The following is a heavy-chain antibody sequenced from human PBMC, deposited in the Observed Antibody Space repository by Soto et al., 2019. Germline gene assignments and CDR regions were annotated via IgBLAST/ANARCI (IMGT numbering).Heavy chain of an antibody. CDR1: GFTFSSYA. V-gene: IGHV3-23*01. CDR3: AKSWIAARPYYFDY. CDR2: ISGSGGST. D-gene: IGHD6-6*01. J-gene: IGHJ4*02. Sequence: EVQLLESGGGLVQPGGSLRLSCAASGFTFSSYAMSWVRQAPGKGLEWVSAISGSGGSTYYADSVKGRFTISRATSKNTLYLQMTSLRAEDTAVYYCAKSWIAARPYYFDYCGQGTLVTVSS.